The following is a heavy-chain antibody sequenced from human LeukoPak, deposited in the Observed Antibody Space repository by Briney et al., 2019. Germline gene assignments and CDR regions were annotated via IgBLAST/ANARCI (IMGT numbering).Heavy chain of an antibody. CDR2: ISGSGGST. Sequence: GGSLRLSCAASGFTFSSYAMSWVRQAPGKGLEWVSAISGSGGSTYHADSVKGRFTISRDNSKNTLYLQMNSLRAEDTAVYYCAKVSDYDFWSGYPGDYWGQGTLVTVSS. J-gene: IGHJ4*02. V-gene: IGHV3-23*01. CDR1: GFTFSSYA. D-gene: IGHD3-3*01. CDR3: AKVSDYDFWSGYPGDY.